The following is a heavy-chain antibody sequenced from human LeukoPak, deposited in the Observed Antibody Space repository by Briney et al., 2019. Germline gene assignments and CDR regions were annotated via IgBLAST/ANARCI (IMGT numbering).Heavy chain of an antibody. D-gene: IGHD2-21*02. CDR3: ARLFGGDWKRGMAQLGPALISGRPNFDY. CDR1: GYSFTSYW. J-gene: IGHJ4*02. CDR2: IYPGDSDT. Sequence: GESLKISCKGSGYSFTSYWIGWVRQMPGKGLEWMGIIYPGDSDTRYSPSFQGQVTISADKSISTAYLQWSSLKASDTAMYYCARLFGGDWKRGMAQLGPALISGRPNFDYWGQGTLVTVSS. V-gene: IGHV5-51*01.